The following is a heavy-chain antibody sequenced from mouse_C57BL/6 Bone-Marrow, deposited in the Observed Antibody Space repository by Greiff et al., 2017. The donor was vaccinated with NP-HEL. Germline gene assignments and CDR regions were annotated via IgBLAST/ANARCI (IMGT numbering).Heavy chain of an antibody. V-gene: IGHV1-82*01. CDR3: ARFHYYGSSYVENFDV. CDR1: GYAFSSSW. J-gene: IGHJ1*03. D-gene: IGHD1-1*01. CDR2: IYPGDGDT. Sequence: QVQLQQSGPELVKPGASVKIPCKASGYAFSSSWMNWVKQRPGKGLEWIGRIYPGDGDTNYNGKFKGKATLTADKSSSTAYMQLSSLTSEDSAVYFCARFHYYGSSYVENFDVWGTGTTVTVSS.